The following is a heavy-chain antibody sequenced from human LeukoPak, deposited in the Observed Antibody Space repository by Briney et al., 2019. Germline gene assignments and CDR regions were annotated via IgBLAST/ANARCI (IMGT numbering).Heavy chain of an antibody. D-gene: IGHD2-2*01. Sequence: SVKVSCKASGGTFSSYAISWVRQAPGQGLEWMGGIIPIFGTANYAQKFQGRVTITADESTSTAYMELSSLRSEDPAVYYCGVVPAAISYYYYYYMDVWGKGTTVTVSS. V-gene: IGHV1-69*01. CDR1: GGTFSSYA. CDR2: IIPIFGTA. CDR3: GVVPAAISYYYYYYMDV. J-gene: IGHJ6*03.